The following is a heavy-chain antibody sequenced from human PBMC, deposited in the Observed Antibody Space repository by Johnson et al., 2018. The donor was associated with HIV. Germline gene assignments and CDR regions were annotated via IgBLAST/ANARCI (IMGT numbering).Heavy chain of an antibody. CDR2: INGGSGST. D-gene: IGHD5-12*01. CDR1: GFTLSNYA. Sequence: VQLVESGGGLVQPGGSLRLSCAASGFTLSNYAMTWVRQAPGKGLEWVSGINGGSGSTFYADSVKGRFTISRDNSKNTLYLQMNSLRAEDTAVYYCARGSQWLRWWVGAFDIWGQGTMVTVSS. CDR3: ARGSQWLRWWVGAFDI. J-gene: IGHJ3*02. V-gene: IGHV3-23*04.